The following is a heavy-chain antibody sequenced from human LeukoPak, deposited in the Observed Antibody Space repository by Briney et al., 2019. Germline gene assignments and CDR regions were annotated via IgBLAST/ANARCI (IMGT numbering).Heavy chain of an antibody. V-gene: IGHV4-59*08. CDR2: IYYSGST. D-gene: IGHD3-22*01. Sequence: SETLSLTCSVSGGSISSCYWSWIRQPPGKGLEWIGDIYYSGSTNYNPSLKSRVTISIDTSRNQFSLQLSSVSAADTAVYYCARRTYYYDSSDHFDYWGQGTLVTVSS. J-gene: IGHJ4*02. CDR1: GGSISSCY. CDR3: ARRTYYYDSSDHFDY.